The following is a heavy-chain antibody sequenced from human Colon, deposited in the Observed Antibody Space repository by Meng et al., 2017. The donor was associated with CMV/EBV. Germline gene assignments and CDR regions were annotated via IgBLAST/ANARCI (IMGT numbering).Heavy chain of an antibody. CDR3: ATLSGGDFDY. D-gene: IGHD1-26*01. CDR2: INPNSGAT. V-gene: IGHV1-2*02. CDR1: GYTFTGYF. Sequence: QVQLVQSGTEVKKPGXSVKVSCKTSGYTFTGYFMDWVRQAPGQGLEWMGRINPNSGATNYAQKFQGRVTMTRDTSINTAYMELSGLRSDDTAVYYCATLSGGDFDYWGQGTLVTVSS. J-gene: IGHJ4*02.